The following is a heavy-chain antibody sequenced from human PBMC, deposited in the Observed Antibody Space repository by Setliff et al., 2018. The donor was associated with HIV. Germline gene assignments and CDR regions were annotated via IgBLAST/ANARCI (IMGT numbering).Heavy chain of an antibody. Sequence: SETLSLTCNVYGGSLTNNYWTWVRQSPGKGLEWIGEITDDGNTKYNPSLKSRVAISIDTSTRHFSLRLTSVTAADTAVYFCARGRDCGRGPCYVRYYYYNGLDVWGPGTTVTVS. CDR1: GGSLTNNY. V-gene: IGHV4-34*01. CDR2: ITDDGNT. CDR3: ARGRDCGRGPCYVRYYYYNGLDV. J-gene: IGHJ6*02. D-gene: IGHD2-21*01.